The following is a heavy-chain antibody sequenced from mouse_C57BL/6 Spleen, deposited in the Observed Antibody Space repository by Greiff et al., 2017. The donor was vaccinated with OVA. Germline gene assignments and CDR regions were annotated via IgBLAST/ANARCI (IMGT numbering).Heavy chain of an antibody. CDR3: ASSDYDGSRTRVDY. V-gene: IGHV1-82*01. Sequence: VQLQESGPELVKPGASVKISCKASGYAFSSSWMNWVKQRPGKGLEWIGRIYPGDGDTNYNGKFTGKATLTADKSSSTAYMQLSSLTSEDSAVYFCASSDYDGSRTRVDYWGQGTTLTVSS. J-gene: IGHJ2*01. CDR1: GYAFSSSW. CDR2: IYPGDGDT. D-gene: IGHD2-4*01.